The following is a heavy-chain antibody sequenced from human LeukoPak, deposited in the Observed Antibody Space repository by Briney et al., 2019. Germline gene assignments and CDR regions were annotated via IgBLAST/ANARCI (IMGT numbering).Heavy chain of an antibody. CDR1: GYSFTDYY. J-gene: IGHJ5*02. D-gene: IGHD2-21*01. V-gene: IGHV1-2*02. CDR3: ARADRLHGGPYLIGP. CDR2: INPNSGGT. Sequence: ASVKVSCTTSGYSFTDYYMHWVRQAPGQGLEWMGWINPNSGGTSSAQKFQGGVTMTRDTSISTVYMEVSWLTSDDTAIYYCARADRLHGGPYLIGPWGQGTLVTVSS.